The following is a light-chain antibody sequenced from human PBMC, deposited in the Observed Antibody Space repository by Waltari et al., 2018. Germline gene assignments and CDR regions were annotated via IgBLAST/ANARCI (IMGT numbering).Light chain of an antibody. V-gene: IGKV4-1*01. CDR1: QSVLYSSNNKNS. Sequence: DIVMTQSPDSLAVSLGERATINCKSSQSVLYSSNNKNSLVWYQREPGQPPKLLIYWASTRESGVPDRFSGSGSGTDFTLTISSLQAADVAVYYCQQYYTTPLTFGQGTRVEI. CDR2: WAS. CDR3: QQYYTTPLT. J-gene: IGKJ1*01.